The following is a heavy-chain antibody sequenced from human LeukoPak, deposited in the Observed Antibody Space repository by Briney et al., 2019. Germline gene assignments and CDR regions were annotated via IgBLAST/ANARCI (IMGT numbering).Heavy chain of an antibody. D-gene: IGHD6-13*01. CDR2: IKSDGSST. CDR3: ARGGDSSNWYPGYFEY. J-gene: IGHJ4*02. V-gene: IGHV3-74*01. CDR1: GFTFSNYW. Sequence: HSGGSLRLSCAASGFTFSNYWMHWVRQAPGKGPVWVSRIKSDGSSTRLADSVQGRFTISRDNGKNTLYLRMNSLRAEDTAVYYCARGGDSSNWYPGYFEYWGQGALVTVSS.